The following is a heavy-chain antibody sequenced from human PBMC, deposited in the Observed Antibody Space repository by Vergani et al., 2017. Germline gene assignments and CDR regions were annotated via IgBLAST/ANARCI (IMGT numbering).Heavy chain of an antibody. D-gene: IGHD3-3*01. J-gene: IGHJ6*02. V-gene: IGHV1-18*01. CDR1: RYPFSRYG. CDR3: SRGGFYTSRNDFKFYGLGV. Sequence: QAQLVQSGAEVKKPGASVRVPCKASRYPFSRYGISWVRQAPGQGLEWMGWISAYSGETRYARSLQGRVTMTTDASTNTAYMSLRGLRSDDTAIYYCSRGGFYTSRNDFKFYGLGVWGQGTTVTVTS. CDR2: ISAYSGET.